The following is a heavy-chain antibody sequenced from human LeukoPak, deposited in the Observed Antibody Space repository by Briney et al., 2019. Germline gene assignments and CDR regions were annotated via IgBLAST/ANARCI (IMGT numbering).Heavy chain of an antibody. J-gene: IGHJ3*01. V-gene: IGHV1-46*01. CDR2: INPSGGTT. D-gene: IGHD3-22*01. CDR1: EYPFTSYY. CDR3: ARGFYYDSSGYNYQDTFDV. Sequence: ASVRASCKASEYPFTSYYIHWVRQAPGQGLEWMGKINPSGGTTNYAQKFQGRVTMTRDTSTNTVYTQLSSLRSEDTAIYYCARGFYYDSSGYNYQDTFDVWGQGTMVTVSS.